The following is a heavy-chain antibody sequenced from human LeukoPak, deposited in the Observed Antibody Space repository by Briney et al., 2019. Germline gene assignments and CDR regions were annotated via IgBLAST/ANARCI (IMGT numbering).Heavy chain of an antibody. CDR1: GFTFSSYA. D-gene: IGHD3-10*01. CDR3: AKRLYYDSGSYTAFDY. CDR2: INTSGGST. V-gene: IGHV3-23*01. J-gene: IGHJ4*02. Sequence: SGGSLRLSCAASGFTFSSYAMNWVRQAPGKGLEWVSTINTSGGSTYYADSVKGRFTISRDNSKETLYLQVNSLRAEDTAVYYCAKRLYYDSGSYTAFDYWGPGTLVTVSS.